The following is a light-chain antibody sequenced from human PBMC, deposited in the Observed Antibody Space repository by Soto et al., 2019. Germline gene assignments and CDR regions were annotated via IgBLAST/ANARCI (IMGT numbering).Light chain of an antibody. Sequence: EIVMTQSPATLSASPGEEDTLSCKAGQNVYSNLAWYQQRPGQPPRLLIYDASTRATGISARFSGSGYGTEFTLTISSLQSEDFAVYFCQQCRNWPLTFGGGTKVDIK. V-gene: IGKV3-15*01. CDR2: DAS. CDR1: QNVYSN. J-gene: IGKJ4*01. CDR3: QQCRNWPLT.